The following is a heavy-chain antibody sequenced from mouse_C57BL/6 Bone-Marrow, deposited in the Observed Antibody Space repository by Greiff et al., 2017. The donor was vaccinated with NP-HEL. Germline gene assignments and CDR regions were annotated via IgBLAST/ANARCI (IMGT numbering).Heavy chain of an antibody. CDR2: ISYDGSN. J-gene: IGHJ4*01. Sequence: EVQVVESGPGLVKPSQSLSLTCSVTGYSITSGYYWNWIRQFPGNTLEWMGYISYDGSNHSNPSLKNRISITSDTSKNQLFLKLKSVTTEDTATYYCAREDYGSSYAYAMDYWGQGTSVTGSS. V-gene: IGHV3-6*01. CDR3: AREDYGSSYAYAMDY. CDR1: GYSITSGYY. D-gene: IGHD1-1*01.